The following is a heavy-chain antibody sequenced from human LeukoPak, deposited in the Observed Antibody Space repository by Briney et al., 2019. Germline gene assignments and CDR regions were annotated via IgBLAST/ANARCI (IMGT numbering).Heavy chain of an antibody. Sequence: SVKVSCKASGGTFSSYAISWVRQAPGQGLEWMGGIIPIFGTANYAQKFQGRVTITTDESTSTAYMELSSLRSEDTAVYYCARSLLSDIVVVPAAARYNWFDPWGQGTLVTVSS. V-gene: IGHV1-69*05. D-gene: IGHD2-2*01. CDR1: GGTFSSYA. CDR2: IIPIFGTA. CDR3: ARSLLSDIVVVPAAARYNWFDP. J-gene: IGHJ5*02.